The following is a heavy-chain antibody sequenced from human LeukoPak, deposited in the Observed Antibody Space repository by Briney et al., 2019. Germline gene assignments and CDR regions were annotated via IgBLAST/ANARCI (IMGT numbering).Heavy chain of an antibody. V-gene: IGHV4-61*02. CDR1: GGSISSGVYY. CDR3: ARETHSSSWYGFYFEY. Sequence: SETLSLTRTLSGGSISSGVYYWSGIRQPAGKGLEWIGRIYTSGSTNYNPSLKSRVTISVDTSKNQFSLKLSSVTAADTAVYYCARETHSSSWYGFYFEYWGQGTLVTVSS. CDR2: IYTSGST. D-gene: IGHD6-13*01. J-gene: IGHJ4*02.